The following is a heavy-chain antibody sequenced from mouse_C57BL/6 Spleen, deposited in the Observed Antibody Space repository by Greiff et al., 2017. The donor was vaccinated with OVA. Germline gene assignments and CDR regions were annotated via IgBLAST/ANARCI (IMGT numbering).Heavy chain of an antibody. Sequence: EVQLQQSGPGLVKPSQSLSLTCSVTGYSITSGYYWNWIRQFPGNKLEWMGYISYDGSNNYNPSLKNRISITRDTSKNQFFLKLNSVTTEDTATYYCARGTGTDYYAMDYWGQGTSVTVSS. CDR3: ARGTGTDYYAMDY. CDR1: GYSITSGYY. V-gene: IGHV3-6*01. D-gene: IGHD4-1*01. J-gene: IGHJ4*01. CDR2: ISYDGSN.